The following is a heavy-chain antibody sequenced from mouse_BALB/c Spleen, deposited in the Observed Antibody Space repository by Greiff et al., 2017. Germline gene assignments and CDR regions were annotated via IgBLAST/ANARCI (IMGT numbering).Heavy chain of an antibody. CDR1: GYTFTSYW. Sequence: LQQPGSELVRPGASVKLSCKASGYTFTSYWMHWVKQRHGQGLEWIGNIYPGSGSTNYDEKFKSKGTLTVDTSSSTAYMHLSSLTSEDSAVYYCTRGDTKGTYWGQGTTRTDSS. D-gene: IGHD2-1*01. V-gene: IGHV1S22*01. J-gene: IGHJ2*01. CDR3: TRGDTKGTY. CDR2: IYPGSGST.